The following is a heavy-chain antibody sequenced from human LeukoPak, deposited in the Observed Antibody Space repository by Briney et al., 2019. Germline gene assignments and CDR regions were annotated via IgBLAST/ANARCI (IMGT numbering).Heavy chain of an antibody. V-gene: IGHV4-39*01. CDR3: ARPLSKLSWIDP. D-gene: IGHD2/OR15-2a*01. CDR2: IYYSGST. J-gene: IGHJ5*02. Sequence: KPSETLSLTCTVSGGSISSSSYYWGWIRQPPGKGLEWIGSIYYSGSTYYKPSLKSRVTISVDMSKNQFSLRLRSVTAADTAVYYCARPLSKLSWIDPWGQGTLVTVSS. CDR1: GGSISSSSYY.